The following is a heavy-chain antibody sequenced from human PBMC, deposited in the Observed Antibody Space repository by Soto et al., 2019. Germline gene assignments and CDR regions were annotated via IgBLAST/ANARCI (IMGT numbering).Heavy chain of an antibody. CDR3: ARDRGAHSSGWYKNYYYGMDV. J-gene: IGHJ6*02. Sequence: GGSLRLSCAACGFTFSSYGMHWVRQAPGKGLEWVAVIWYDGSNKYYADSVKGRFTISRDNSKNTLYLQMNSLRAEDTAVYYCARDRGAHSSGWYKNYYYGMDVWGQGTTVTVSS. V-gene: IGHV3-33*01. CDR2: IWYDGSNK. D-gene: IGHD6-19*01. CDR1: GFTFSSYG.